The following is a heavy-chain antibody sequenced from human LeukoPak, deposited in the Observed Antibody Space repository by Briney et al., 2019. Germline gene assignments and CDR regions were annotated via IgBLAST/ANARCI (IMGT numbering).Heavy chain of an antibody. CDR3: ASHQYCGGDCYSDY. Sequence: ASVTVSCKASGYTFTGYYMHWVRQAPGQGLEWMGWINPNSGGTNYAQRFQGRVTMTRDTSISTAYMELSRLRSDDTAVYYCASHQYCGGDCYSDYWGQGTLVTVSS. CDR1: GYTFTGYY. V-gene: IGHV1-2*02. CDR2: INPNSGGT. D-gene: IGHD2-21*02. J-gene: IGHJ4*02.